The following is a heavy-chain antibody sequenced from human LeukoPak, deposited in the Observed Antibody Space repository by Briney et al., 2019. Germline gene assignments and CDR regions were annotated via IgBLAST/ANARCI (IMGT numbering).Heavy chain of an antibody. CDR1: GFTFSTYA. CDR2: ISGGGTGT. J-gene: IGHJ4*02. Sequence: PGGSRRLSXAASGFTFSTYAMSWVRQAPGKGLEWVSAISGGGTGTYYADSVKGRFTISRDNSKNTLYLQMKRLRAEDTAVYHCAKDSIAAAGNVNYFDYWGQRTLVTVSS. V-gene: IGHV3-23*01. D-gene: IGHD6-13*01. CDR3: AKDSIAAAGNVNYFDY.